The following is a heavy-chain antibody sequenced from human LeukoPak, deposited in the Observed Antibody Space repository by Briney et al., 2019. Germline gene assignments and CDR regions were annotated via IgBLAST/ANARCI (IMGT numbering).Heavy chain of an antibody. J-gene: IGHJ4*02. CDR2: MSSDGGNK. V-gene: IGHV3-30-3*01. Sequence: PGRSLRLSCAASGFTFSSYALHWVRQAPGKGLEWVAVMSSDGGNKYYADSVKGRFTISRDNSKNTLFLQMNSLRAEDTAVYYCARVTHSSGYYSPFDYWGQGTLVTVSS. CDR1: GFTFSSYA. CDR3: ARVTHSSGYYSPFDY. D-gene: IGHD3-22*01.